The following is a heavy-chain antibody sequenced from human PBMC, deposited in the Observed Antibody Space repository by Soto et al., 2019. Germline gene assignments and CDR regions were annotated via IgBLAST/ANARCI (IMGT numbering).Heavy chain of an antibody. CDR2: TNGEGSA. CDR1: GDSISSSNYY. J-gene: IGHJ4*02. CDR3: ARESNLHVFDY. V-gene: IGHV4-30-4*08. Sequence: SETLSLTCAVSGDSISSSNYYWGWIRQPPGKGLEWIGETNGEGSAFYNPSLKTRVAISLDTPKNQFSLKLSSMTAADTAVYYCARESNLHVFDYWGQGTLVTVSS.